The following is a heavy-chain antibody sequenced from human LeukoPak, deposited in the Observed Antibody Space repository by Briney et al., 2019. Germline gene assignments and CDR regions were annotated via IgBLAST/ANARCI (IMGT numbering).Heavy chain of an antibody. CDR1: GYSFTSYW. Sequence: GESLKISCKGSGYSFTSYWIGWVRQMPGEGLEWMGIIYPGDSDTRYSPSFQGQVTISADKSISTAYLQWSSLQASEPGMYFCARSLGMATTSFYYFDYWGQGNLVTVSS. J-gene: IGHJ4*02. V-gene: IGHV5-51*01. CDR2: IYPGDSDT. CDR3: ARSLGMATTSFYYFDY. D-gene: IGHD5-24*01.